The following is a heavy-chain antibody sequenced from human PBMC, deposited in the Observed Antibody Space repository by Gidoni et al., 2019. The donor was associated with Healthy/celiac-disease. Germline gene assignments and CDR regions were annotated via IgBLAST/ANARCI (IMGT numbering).Heavy chain of an antibody. CDR3: ARSSSSWYGGGYYYYYYGMDV. CDR1: GGSISSYY. D-gene: IGHD6-13*01. V-gene: IGHV4-59*08. Sequence: QVQLQESGPGLVKPSETLSLTCTVSGGSISSYYWSWIRQPPGKGLEWIGYIYYRGSTNYNPSLKSRVTISVDTSKNQFALKLSSVTAADTAVYYCARSSSSWYGGGYYYYYYGMDVWGQGTTVTVSS. CDR2: IYYRGST. J-gene: IGHJ6*02.